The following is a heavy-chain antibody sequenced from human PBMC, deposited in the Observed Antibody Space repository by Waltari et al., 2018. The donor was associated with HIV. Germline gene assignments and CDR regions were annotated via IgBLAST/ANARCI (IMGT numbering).Heavy chain of an antibody. V-gene: IGHV1-18*01. Sequence: QVHLVQSGAEVKMPGASVRVSCKTSGYIFTNYGVSWVRQAPGQGLGWLGWIRGRRDKKNYPQRLQGRVTLTTDTATSTAYMELRSLRSDDTAVYYCARGLGGSYYYGVDVWGQGTTVTVS. CDR2: IRGRRDKK. CDR1: GYIFTNYG. CDR3: ARGLGGSYYYGVDV. J-gene: IGHJ6*02.